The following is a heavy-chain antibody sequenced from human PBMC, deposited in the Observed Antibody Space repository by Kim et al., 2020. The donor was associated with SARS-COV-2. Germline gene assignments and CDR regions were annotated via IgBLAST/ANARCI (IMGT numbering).Heavy chain of an antibody. CDR3: ARGYSSGWSEAGWFDP. J-gene: IGHJ5*02. CDR1: GDSIRSYY. V-gene: IGHV4-59*13. D-gene: IGHD6-19*01. CDR2: IYNSGST. Sequence: SETLSLTCTVSGDSIRSYYWNWIRQPPGKGLEWIAYIYNSGSTKYNPSLRSRVTISVDTSKNQFSLKLSSVTAADTAVYYCARGYSSGWSEAGWFDPWGQGTLVTVSS.